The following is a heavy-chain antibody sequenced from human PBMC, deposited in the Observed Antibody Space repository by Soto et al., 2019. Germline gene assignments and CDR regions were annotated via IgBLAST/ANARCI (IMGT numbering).Heavy chain of an antibody. V-gene: IGHV3-53*01. D-gene: IGHD6-13*01. CDR2: IYSGGST. CDR1: GFTVSSNY. Sequence: GGSLRLSCAASGFTVSSNYMSWVRQAPGKGLEWVSVIYSGGSTYYADSVKGRFTISRDNSKNTLYLQMNSLRAEDTAVYYCARERLYSSSWSEDDYYYGMDVWGQGTTVTVSS. J-gene: IGHJ6*02. CDR3: ARERLYSSSWSEDDYYYGMDV.